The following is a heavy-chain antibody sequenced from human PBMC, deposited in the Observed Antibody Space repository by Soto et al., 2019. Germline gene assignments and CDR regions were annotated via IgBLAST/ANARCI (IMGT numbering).Heavy chain of an antibody. Sequence: QVQLQESGPGLVKPSDTLSLTCTVSGGSISSYYWSWIRQPPGKGLEWIGYIYYSGSTNYNPSLKSRVTISVDTSKNQFSLKLSSVTAADTAVYYCARSGAGGYWGQGTLVTVSS. V-gene: IGHV4-59*01. CDR3: ARSGAGGY. CDR1: GGSISSYY. D-gene: IGHD6-19*01. J-gene: IGHJ4*02. CDR2: IYYSGST.